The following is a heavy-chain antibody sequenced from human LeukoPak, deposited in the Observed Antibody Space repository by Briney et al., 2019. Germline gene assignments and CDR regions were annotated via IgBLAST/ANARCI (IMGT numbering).Heavy chain of an antibody. Sequence: PGRSLSLSCAASGFTFSSYGMHWVRQAPGEGLEWVAVIWYDGSNKYYADSVKGRFTISRDNSKNTLYLQMNSLRAEDTAVYYCARGPFDWLLHMGFDYWGQGTLVTVSS. CDR3: ARGPFDWLLHMGFDY. V-gene: IGHV3-33*01. CDR1: GFTFSSYG. J-gene: IGHJ4*02. CDR2: IWYDGSNK. D-gene: IGHD3-9*01.